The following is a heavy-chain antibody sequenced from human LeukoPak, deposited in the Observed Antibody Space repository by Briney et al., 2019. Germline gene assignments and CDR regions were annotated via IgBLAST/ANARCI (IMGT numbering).Heavy chain of an antibody. D-gene: IGHD6-13*01. Sequence: PGRSLRLSCAASGFTFDDYAMHWVRQAPGQGLEWVSGISWNSGSIGYADSVKGRFTISRDNAKNSLYLQMNSLRAEDTALYYCAKGSGGSSWYLDYFDYWGQGTLVTVSS. CDR2: ISWNSGSI. CDR3: AKGSGGSSWYLDYFDY. J-gene: IGHJ4*02. CDR1: GFTFDDYA. V-gene: IGHV3-9*01.